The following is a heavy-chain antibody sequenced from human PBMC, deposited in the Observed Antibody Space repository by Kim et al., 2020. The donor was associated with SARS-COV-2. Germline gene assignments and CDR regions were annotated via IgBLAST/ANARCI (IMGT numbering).Heavy chain of an antibody. CDR3: ARGYSASYRIDY. Sequence: TYAQTFQGKVTMTRDTSTSTVYMELSSLRSDDTAVYYCARGYSASYRIDYWGQGTLVTVSS. J-gene: IGHJ4*02. D-gene: IGHD6-13*01. V-gene: IGHV1-46*01.